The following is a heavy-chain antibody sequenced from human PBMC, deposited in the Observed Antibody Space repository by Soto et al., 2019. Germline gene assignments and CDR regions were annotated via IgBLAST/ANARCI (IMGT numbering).Heavy chain of an antibody. CDR2: IIPIFGTA. CDR3: ARDSVARLRWGELSGH. V-gene: IGHV1-69*12. CDR1: GGTFSSYA. J-gene: IGHJ4*02. Sequence: QVQLVQSGAEVKKPGSSVKVSCKASGGTFSSYAISWVRQAPGQGLEWMGGIIPIFGTANYAQKFQGRVTITADESTSKAYMELGSLRAEDTAVYYCARDSVARLRWGELSGHWGQGTLVTVSS. D-gene: IGHD3-16*02.